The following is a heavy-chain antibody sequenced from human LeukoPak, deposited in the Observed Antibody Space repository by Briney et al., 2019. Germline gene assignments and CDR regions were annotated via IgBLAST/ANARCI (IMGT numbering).Heavy chain of an antibody. V-gene: IGHV3-7*03. D-gene: IGHD3-16*01. J-gene: IGHJ6*02. CDR3: ARGGGLDV. CDR2: INHNGNVN. Sequence: GGSLRLSCAASGFTFSSYSMNWARQAPGKGLEWVASINHNGNVNYYVDSVKGRFTISRDNAKDSLYLQMSNLRAEDTAVYFCARGGGLDVWGQGATVTVSS. CDR1: GFTFSSYS.